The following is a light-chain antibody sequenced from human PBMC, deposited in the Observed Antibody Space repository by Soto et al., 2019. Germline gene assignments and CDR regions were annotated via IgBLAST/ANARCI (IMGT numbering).Light chain of an antibody. Sequence: QSALTQPASVSGSPGQSITISCTGTSSDIGGYNYVSWYQQHPGKAPKLMIYEVRNRPSGVSDRFSGSRSGNTASLTISGLQAEDEFDYYCISYKSSSTWVFGGGTKLTVL. CDR3: ISYKSSSTWV. CDR1: SSDIGGYNY. CDR2: EVR. J-gene: IGLJ3*02. V-gene: IGLV2-14*01.